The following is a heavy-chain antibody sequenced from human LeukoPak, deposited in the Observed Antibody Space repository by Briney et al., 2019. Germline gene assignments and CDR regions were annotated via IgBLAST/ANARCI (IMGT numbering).Heavy chain of an antibody. D-gene: IGHD2-21*02. J-gene: IGHJ6*02. CDR1: GFTFSSYG. CDR3: ARRMAPYCGGDCYPSSYYGMDV. Sequence: GGSLRLSCAASGFTFSSYGMHWVRQAPGKGLEWVSYISSSGSTIYYADSVKGRFTISRDNAKNSLYLQMNSLRAEDTAVYYCARRMAPYCGGDCYPSSYYGMDVWGQGTTVTVSS. CDR2: ISSSGSTI. V-gene: IGHV3-48*04.